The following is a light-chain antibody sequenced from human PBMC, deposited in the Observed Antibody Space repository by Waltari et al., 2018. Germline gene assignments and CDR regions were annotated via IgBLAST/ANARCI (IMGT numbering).Light chain of an antibody. Sequence: ILLTQSPATLSVSPGERATLSCRASQNIDTRLAWYQHKPGQAPTLLIYGASTRAADIPARFRGSGFGTDFSLTINSLQSEDFAVYYCQQYLQWPPAITFGPGTRLDFK. CDR2: GAS. CDR1: QNIDTR. J-gene: IGKJ5*01. CDR3: QQYLQWPPAIT. V-gene: IGKV3-15*01.